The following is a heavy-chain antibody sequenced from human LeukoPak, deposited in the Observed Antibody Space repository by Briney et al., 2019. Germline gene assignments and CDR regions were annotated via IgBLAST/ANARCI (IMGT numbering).Heavy chain of an antibody. CDR1: GGSISSYY. Sequence: SETLSLTCTVSGGSISSYYWSWIRQPPGKGLEWIGYIYYSGSTNYNPSLKSRVTISVDTSKNQFSLKLSSVTAADTAVYYCARDSNGPFDYWGQGTLVTVSS. CDR3: ARDSNGPFDY. J-gene: IGHJ4*02. V-gene: IGHV4-59*01. CDR2: IYYSGST.